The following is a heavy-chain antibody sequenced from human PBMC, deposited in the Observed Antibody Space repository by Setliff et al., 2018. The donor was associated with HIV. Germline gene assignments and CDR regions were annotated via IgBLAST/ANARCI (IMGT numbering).Heavy chain of an antibody. J-gene: IGHJ5*02. Sequence: SETQSLTCAVYGGSFSDNYWSWIRQSPGKGLEWIGEVTHSGRTNYNPSLESRVTTSVDTSKKQFSLKLTSVTAADTAVYYCARGYEYYYGSGSLSNWFDPWGQGTLVTVSS. D-gene: IGHD3-10*01. CDR2: VTHSGRT. V-gene: IGHV4-34*01. CDR3: ARGYEYYYGSGSLSNWFDP. CDR1: GGSFSDNY.